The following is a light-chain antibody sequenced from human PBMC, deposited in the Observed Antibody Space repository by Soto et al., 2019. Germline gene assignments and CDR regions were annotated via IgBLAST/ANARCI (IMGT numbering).Light chain of an antibody. V-gene: IGKV3-11*01. CDR1: QYINTR. Sequence: IVLTHSPATLSSFPGDIVTLSFRASQYINTRLAWYQHRPGQAPRLLIYQTSIRAAGIPARFSASGTGTDFTLTISDVQPEDFAVYYCHQRQSWPRTFGQGTKVDIK. CDR3: HQRQSWPRT. J-gene: IGKJ1*01. CDR2: QTS.